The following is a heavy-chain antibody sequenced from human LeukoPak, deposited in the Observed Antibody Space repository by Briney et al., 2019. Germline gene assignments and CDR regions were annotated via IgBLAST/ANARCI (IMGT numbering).Heavy chain of an antibody. CDR3: ARIHRYCSGGACYVLDN. CDR1: GGSISSGGYY. D-gene: IGHD2-15*01. CDR2: IYYSGST. Sequence: SQTLSLTCTVSGGSISSGGYYWSWIRQHPGKGLEWIGYIYYSGSTYYNPSLKSRVTISVDTSKNQFSLKLSSVTAADTAVYYCARIHRYCSGGACYVLDNWGQGTLVAVSS. J-gene: IGHJ4*02. V-gene: IGHV4-31*03.